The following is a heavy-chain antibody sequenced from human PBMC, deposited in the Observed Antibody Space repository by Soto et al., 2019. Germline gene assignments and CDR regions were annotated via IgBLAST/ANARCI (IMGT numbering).Heavy chain of an antibody. Sequence: LRLSFAASGFTFSSYAMSWVRQAPGKGLEWVSAISGSGGSTYYADSVKGRFTISRDNSKNTLYLQMNSLRAEDTAVYYCARSLQSSDYYYGMDVWGQGTTVTVSS. D-gene: IGHD2-21*02. CDR1: GFTFSSYA. CDR2: ISGSGGST. J-gene: IGHJ6*02. V-gene: IGHV3-23*01. CDR3: ARSLQSSDYYYGMDV.